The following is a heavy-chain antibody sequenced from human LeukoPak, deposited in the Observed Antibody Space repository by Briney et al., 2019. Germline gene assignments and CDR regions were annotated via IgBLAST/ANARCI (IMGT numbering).Heavy chain of an antibody. D-gene: IGHD6-19*01. Sequence: SETLSLTCAVYGGSFSGYYWSWIRQPPGKGLEWIGEINHSGSTNYNPSLKSRVTISVDTSKNQFSLKLSSVTAADTAVYYCARGKAVAGFIGYWGQGTLVTVSS. CDR3: ARGKAVAGFIGY. CDR2: INHSGST. CDR1: GGSFSGYY. J-gene: IGHJ4*02. V-gene: IGHV4-34*01.